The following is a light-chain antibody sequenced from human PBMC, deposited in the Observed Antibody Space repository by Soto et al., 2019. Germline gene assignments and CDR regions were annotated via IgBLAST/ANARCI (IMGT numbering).Light chain of an antibody. Sequence: DIQLTQSPSTLSASVGDRVTITCRASQSFSTWLAWYQQKPGNAPNLLIYKASTLQSGVPSRFSGSASGTEFTLTISSLQPDDFATYYCQQYNTYPLTFGGGTKVEIK. CDR2: KAS. CDR3: QQYNTYPLT. J-gene: IGKJ4*01. CDR1: QSFSTW. V-gene: IGKV1-5*03.